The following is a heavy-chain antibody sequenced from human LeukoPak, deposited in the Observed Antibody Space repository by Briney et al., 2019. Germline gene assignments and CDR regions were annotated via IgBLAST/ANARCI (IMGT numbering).Heavy chain of an antibody. CDR3: AKSYSGSRGAFDI. CDR1: GFTFSSYA. CDR2: ISASGGST. V-gene: IGHV3-23*01. J-gene: IGHJ3*02. D-gene: IGHD1-26*01. Sequence: GGSLRLSCAASGFTFSSYAVSWVRQAPGKGLEWVSTISASGGSTYYADSVKGRFTISRDNSKNTVYLQMNSLRAEDTAVYYCAKSYSGSRGAFDIWGQGIMVTVSS.